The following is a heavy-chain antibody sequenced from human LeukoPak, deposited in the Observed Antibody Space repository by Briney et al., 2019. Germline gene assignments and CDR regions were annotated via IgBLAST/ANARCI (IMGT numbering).Heavy chain of an antibody. D-gene: IGHD3-16*01. J-gene: IGHJ3*02. CDR1: GFTFGTSW. V-gene: IGHV3-7*01. CDR3: ARDPAWGSVDI. Sequence: PGGSLRLSCVASGFTFGTSWMSWVRQTPGKGLEWVALLNEDGRDERYVDSVKGRFTVSRDNAKNSVGLQLNSLRVEDTGVYYCARDPAWGSVDIWGQGTMVTVSS. CDR2: LNEDGRDE.